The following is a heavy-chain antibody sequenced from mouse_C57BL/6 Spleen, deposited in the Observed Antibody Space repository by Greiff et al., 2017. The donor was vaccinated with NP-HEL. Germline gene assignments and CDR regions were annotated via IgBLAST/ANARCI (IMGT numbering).Heavy chain of an antibody. CDR2: IDPSDSYT. J-gene: IGHJ2*01. V-gene: IGHV1-50*01. CDR3: ARCYYGNYFDY. CDR1: GYTFTSYW. Sequence: QVQLQQSGAELVKPGASVKLSCKASGYTFTSYWMQWVKQRPGQGLEWIGEIDPSDSYTNYNQKFKGKATLTVDTSSSTAYMQLSSLTSEDSAVYYCARCYYGNYFDYWGQGTTLTVSS. D-gene: IGHD1-1*01.